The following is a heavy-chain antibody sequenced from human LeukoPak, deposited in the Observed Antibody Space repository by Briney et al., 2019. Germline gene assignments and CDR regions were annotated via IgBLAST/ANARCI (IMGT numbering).Heavy chain of an antibody. J-gene: IGHJ4*02. V-gene: IGHV4-39*01. CDR3: ARREGRCWYDPRSSFDY. CDR1: GGSISSSRYY. D-gene: IGHD6-13*01. CDR2: IYYSGSA. Sequence: SETLSLTCTVSGGSISSSRYYWGWIRQPPEKGLEWIGTIYYSGSAYYNPSLESRVTVSVDTAKNQFSLNVTSMTAADTAVYYCARREGRCWYDPRSSFDYWGQGTLVTVSS.